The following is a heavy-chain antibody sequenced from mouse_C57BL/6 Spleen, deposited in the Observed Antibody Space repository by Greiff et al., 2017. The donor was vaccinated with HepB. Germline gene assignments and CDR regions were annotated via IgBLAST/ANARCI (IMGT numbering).Heavy chain of an antibody. CDR1: GYTFTDYE. CDR3: TRGVYYDYYAMDY. V-gene: IGHV1-15*01. CDR2: IDPETGGT. Sequence: VQLQQSGAELVRPGASVTLSCKASGYTFTDYEMHWVKQTPVHGLEWIGAIDPETGGTAYNQKFKGKAILTADKSSSTAYMELRSLTSEDSAVYYCTRGVYYDYYAMDYWGQGTSVTVSS. J-gene: IGHJ4*01. D-gene: IGHD2-1*01.